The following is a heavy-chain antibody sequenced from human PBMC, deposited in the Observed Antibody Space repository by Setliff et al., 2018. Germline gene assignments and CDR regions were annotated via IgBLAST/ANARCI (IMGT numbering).Heavy chain of an antibody. CDR3: GRDLTGQDDY. J-gene: IGHJ4*02. CDR1: GYRFTTYW. CDR2: YGGGGSSL. D-gene: IGHD3-9*01. Sequence: GESLKISCKASGYRFTTYWIGWVRQMPGKGLEWMGVIYGGGGSSLYYADSVRGRFSISRDNAKNTLYLQMNSLRAEDTAVYYCGRDLTGQDDYWGQGTLVTVSS. V-gene: IGHV3-11*04.